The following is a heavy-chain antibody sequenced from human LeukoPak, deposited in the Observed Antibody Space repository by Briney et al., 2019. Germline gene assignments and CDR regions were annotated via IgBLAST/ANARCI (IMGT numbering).Heavy chain of an antibody. J-gene: IGHJ4*02. CDR1: GGSISSSNYY. V-gene: IGHV4-39*07. D-gene: IGHD6-13*01. CDR3: ASIIAAAGSYYFDY. CDR2: IHYSGST. Sequence: SETLSLTCTVSGGSISSSNYYWGWIRQPPGKGLEWIGSIHYSGSTYYNPSLKSRVTISVDTSKNQFSLKLSSVTAADTAVYYCASIIAAAGSYYFDYWGQGTLVAVSS.